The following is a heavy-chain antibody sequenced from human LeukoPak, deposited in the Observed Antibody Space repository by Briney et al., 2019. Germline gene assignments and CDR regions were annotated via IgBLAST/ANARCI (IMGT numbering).Heavy chain of an antibody. Sequence: ASVNVSCKVSGYTLTELSMHWVRQAPGKGLEWMGGFDPEDGETIYAQKFQGRVTMTEDTSTDTAYMELSSLRSEDTAVYYCATGPLGDSSGYYWHYWGQGTLVTVSS. CDR3: ATGPLGDSSGYYWHY. D-gene: IGHD3-22*01. J-gene: IGHJ4*02. V-gene: IGHV1-24*01. CDR1: GYTLTELS. CDR2: FDPEDGET.